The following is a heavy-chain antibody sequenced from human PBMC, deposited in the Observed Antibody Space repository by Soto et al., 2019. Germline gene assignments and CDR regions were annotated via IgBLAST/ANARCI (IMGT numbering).Heavy chain of an antibody. J-gene: IGHJ4*02. CDR3: ARERAQIDY. V-gene: IGHV3-33*01. CDR1: GFTFSSYG. CDR2: IWHEGSNQ. Sequence: QVQLVESGGGVVQPGRSLRLSCAASGFTFSSYGMQWVRQAPGKGLEWVAVIWHEGSNQYYADSVKGRFTVSRDNSKNTRYLQLNSLRVEDTAVYYCARERAQIDYWGQGTLVTVSS.